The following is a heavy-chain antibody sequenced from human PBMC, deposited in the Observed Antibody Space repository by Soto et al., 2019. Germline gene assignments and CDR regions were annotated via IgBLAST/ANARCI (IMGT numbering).Heavy chain of an antibody. CDR1: GYTFTTYG. D-gene: IGHD3-16*01. Sequence: ASVKVSCKASGYTFTTYGISWVRQAPGQGLEWMGWISGYDGHTKYAQKFQGRIIMTTDTSTSTVYMDLRSLRSDDTAVYYCAREGEMPDYYYGLDVWGQGTTLTVSS. CDR3: AREGEMPDYYYGLDV. J-gene: IGHJ6*02. V-gene: IGHV1-18*01. CDR2: ISGYDGHT.